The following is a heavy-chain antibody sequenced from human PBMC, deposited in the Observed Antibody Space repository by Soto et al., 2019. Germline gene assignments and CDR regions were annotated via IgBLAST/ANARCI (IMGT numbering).Heavy chain of an antibody. CDR2: IKSKTDGGTT. CDR1: GFTFSNAW. Sequence: EVQLVESGGGLVKPGGSLRLSCAASGFTFSNAWMNWVRQAPGKGLEWVGRIKSKTDGGTTDYAAPVKGRFTISRDDSKNTLYLQMNSLKTEDTAVYYCTTDPRFGELSSLHYYYYGIDVWGQGTTVTVSS. J-gene: IGHJ6*02. V-gene: IGHV3-15*07. CDR3: TTDPRFGELSSLHYYYYGIDV. D-gene: IGHD3-10*01.